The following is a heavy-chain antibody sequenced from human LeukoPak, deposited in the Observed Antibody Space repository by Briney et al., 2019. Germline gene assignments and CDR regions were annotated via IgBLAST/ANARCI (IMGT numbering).Heavy chain of an antibody. V-gene: IGHV4-34*01. Sequence: PSETLSLTCAVYGGSFSGYYWSWIRQPPGKGLEWIGEINHSGSTYYNPSLKSRVTISVDTSKDQFSLKLISVTAADTAVYYCARNFQYFDLPDYWGQGTLVTVSS. J-gene: IGHJ4*02. CDR3: ARNFQYFDLPDY. CDR2: INHSGST. D-gene: IGHD2/OR15-2a*01. CDR1: GGSFSGYY.